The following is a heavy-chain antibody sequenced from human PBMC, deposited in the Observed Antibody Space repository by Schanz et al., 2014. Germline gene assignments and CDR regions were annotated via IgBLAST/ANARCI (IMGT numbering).Heavy chain of an antibody. D-gene: IGHD3-9*01. CDR3: AKVDRTRYYAMDV. V-gene: IGHV1-46*01. CDR2: INPSGGST. J-gene: IGHJ6*02. CDR1: GYPFTNYY. Sequence: QVQLVQSGAEVKKPGASVKLSCRASGYPFTNYYIHWVRQAPGQGLEWMGIINPSGGSTSYAQKFQGRVTMTRDTSTSTVYMELSSLRSEDTAVYYCAKVDRTRYYAMDVWGQGTTVTVSS.